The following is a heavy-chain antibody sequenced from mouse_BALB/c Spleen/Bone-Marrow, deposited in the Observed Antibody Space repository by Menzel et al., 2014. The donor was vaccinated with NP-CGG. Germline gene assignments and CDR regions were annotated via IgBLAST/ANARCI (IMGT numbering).Heavy chain of an antibody. V-gene: IGHV4-1*02. CDR2: INPDSRTI. CDR1: GFDFSRYW. CDR3: ARPDYYGYLNY. D-gene: IGHD1-1*01. J-gene: IGHJ2*01. Sequence: EVKLQESGGGLVQPGGSLKLSCAASGFDFSRYWMSWVRQAPGKGLEWIGEINPDSRTINYSPPLKDKFIISRDNAKNTLYLRLNKVRSEDTALYYCARPDYYGYLNYWGQGTTLTVSS.